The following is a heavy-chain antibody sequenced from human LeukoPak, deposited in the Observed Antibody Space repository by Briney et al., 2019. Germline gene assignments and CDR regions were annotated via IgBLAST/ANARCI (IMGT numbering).Heavy chain of an antibody. CDR2: IYYNGST. CDR3: ARGVGYYDILTGP. Sequence: NPSETLSLTCTVSGGSISSYYWSWIRQPPGKGLEWIGYIYYNGSTNYNPSLKSRVTISVDTSKNQFSLKLSSVTAADTAVYYCARGVGYYDILTGPWGQGTLVTVSS. CDR1: GGSISSYY. D-gene: IGHD3-9*01. V-gene: IGHV4-59*01. J-gene: IGHJ4*02.